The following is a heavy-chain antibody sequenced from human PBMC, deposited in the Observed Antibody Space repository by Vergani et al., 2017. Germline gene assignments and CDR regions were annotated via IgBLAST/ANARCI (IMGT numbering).Heavy chain of an antibody. Sequence: QVQRVQSGAEVKKPGSSVKVSCKASGGTFSSYAISWVRQAPGQGLEWMGGIIPIFGTANYAQKFQGRVTITADESTGTAYMELSSLRSEDTAVYYCAGVDFDWSIPPPWGQGTLVTVSS. J-gene: IGHJ5*02. CDR2: IIPIFGTA. V-gene: IGHV1-69*12. CDR3: AGVDFDWSIPPP. D-gene: IGHD3-9*01. CDR1: GGTFSSYA.